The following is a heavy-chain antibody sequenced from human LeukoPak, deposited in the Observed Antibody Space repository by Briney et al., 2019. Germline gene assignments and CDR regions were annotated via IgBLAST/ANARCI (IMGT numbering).Heavy chain of an antibody. CDR2: IRQDGNEM. V-gene: IGHV3-7*01. CDR3: ERVTGYCSGGSCSPFDL. J-gene: IGHJ4*02. CDR1: GFIFSNYW. D-gene: IGHD2-15*01. Sequence: GGSLRLSCAASGFIFSNYWMSWVRQAPGKGLEWVANIRQDGNEMYYVDSVKGRFTISRDNARNSLYLQMNSLRVEDTAVYYCERVTGYCSGGSCSPFDLWGQGTLVTVSS.